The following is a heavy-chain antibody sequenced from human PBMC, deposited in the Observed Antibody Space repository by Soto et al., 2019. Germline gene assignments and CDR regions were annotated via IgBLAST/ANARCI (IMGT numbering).Heavy chain of an antibody. Sequence: PSETLSLTCTVSGGSIDSSYWSWIRQFPGKGLEWIGYIYYSGSTTNYNPSLKSRATLSVDTSKNQFSLKLSSVTAADTAVYYCARDPGGVSDYWGQGTLVTVSS. V-gene: IGHV4-59*12. CDR3: ARDPGGVSDY. D-gene: IGHD3-16*01. J-gene: IGHJ4*02. CDR2: IYYSGST. CDR1: GGSIDSSY.